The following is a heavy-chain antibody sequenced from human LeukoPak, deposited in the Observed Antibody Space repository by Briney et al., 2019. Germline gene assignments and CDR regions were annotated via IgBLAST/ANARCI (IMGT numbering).Heavy chain of an antibody. CDR2: IYYSGST. CDR1: GGSISSSSYY. D-gene: IGHD3-22*01. Sequence: PSETLSLTCTVSGGSISSSSYYWGWIRQPPGKGLEWIGSIYYSGSTYYNPSLKSRVTISVDTSKNQFSLKLSSVTAADTAVYYCAGPSYDSSGYYHGYWGQGTLVTVSS. CDR3: AGPSYDSSGYYHGY. J-gene: IGHJ4*02. V-gene: IGHV4-39*01.